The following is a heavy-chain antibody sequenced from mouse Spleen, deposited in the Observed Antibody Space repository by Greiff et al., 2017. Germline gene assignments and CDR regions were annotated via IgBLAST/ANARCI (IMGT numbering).Heavy chain of an antibody. J-gene: IGHJ4*01. Sequence: EVHLVESGGGLVKPGGSLKLSCAASGFTFSDYGMAWVRQAPGKGPEWVAFISNLAYSIYYADTVTGRFTISRENAKNTLYLEMSSLRSEDTAMYYCARQRGGGYAMDYWGQGTSVTVSS. CDR3: ARQRGGGYAMDY. CDR1: GFTFSDYG. CDR2: ISNLAYSI. V-gene: IGHV5-15*01.